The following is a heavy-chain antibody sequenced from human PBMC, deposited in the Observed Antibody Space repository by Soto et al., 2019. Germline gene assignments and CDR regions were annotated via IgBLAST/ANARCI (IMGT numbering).Heavy chain of an antibody. D-gene: IGHD3-22*01. Sequence: PXESLSLSCTDSGGSISSGYYYWSWIRQPPGKGLEWIVYIYYSGITYYNPSLKSRVTISVDTSKNQFSLKLSSVTAADTAVYYCASSEGSSGSTALFDYWGQGTLVTVSS. J-gene: IGHJ4*02. V-gene: IGHV4-30-4*01. CDR2: IYYSGIT. CDR3: ASSEGSSGSTALFDY. CDR1: GGSISSGYYY.